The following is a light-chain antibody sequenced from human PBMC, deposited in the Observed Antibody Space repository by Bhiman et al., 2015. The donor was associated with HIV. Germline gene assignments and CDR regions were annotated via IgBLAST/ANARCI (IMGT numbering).Light chain of an antibody. CDR2: DVS. CDR1: SSDVGRYDY. Sequence: QSALTQPASVSGSPGQSITISCTGTSSDVGRYDYVCWFQQHPGKAPKLMIYDVSQRPSGISNRFSGSKSGNTASLTISGLQAEDEADYYCSSYTSSSSLVFGTGTKVTVL. J-gene: IGLJ1*01. V-gene: IGLV2-14*03. CDR3: SSYTSSSSLV.